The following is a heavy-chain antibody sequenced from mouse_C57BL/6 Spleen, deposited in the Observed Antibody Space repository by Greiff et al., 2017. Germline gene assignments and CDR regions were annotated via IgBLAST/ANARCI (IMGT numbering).Heavy chain of an antibody. D-gene: IGHD2-5*01. CDR1: GYTFTSYW. V-gene: IGHV1-55*01. J-gene: IGHJ1*03. CDR2: IYPGSGST. CDR3: ARSYYSNYGYFDV. Sequence: QVQLQQPGAELVKPGASVKMSCKASGYTFTSYWITWVKQRPGQGLEWIGDIYPGSGSTNYNEKFKSKATLTVVTSSSTAYMQLSSLTSEDSAVYYCARSYYSNYGYFDVWGTGTTVTVSS.